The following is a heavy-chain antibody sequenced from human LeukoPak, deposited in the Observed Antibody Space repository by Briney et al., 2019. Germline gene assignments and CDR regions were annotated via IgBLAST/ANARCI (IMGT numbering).Heavy chain of an antibody. CDR1: GDSVSSNSAA. Sequence: SQTLSLTWAISGDSVSSNSAAWNWIRQSPSRGLEWLGRTYYRSKWYNDYAVSVKSRITINPDTSKNQFSLQLNSVTPEDTAVYYCARTYSSGWYEKDAFDIWGQGTMVTVSS. J-gene: IGHJ3*02. V-gene: IGHV6-1*01. CDR2: TYYRSKWYN. D-gene: IGHD6-19*01. CDR3: ARTYSSGWYEKDAFDI.